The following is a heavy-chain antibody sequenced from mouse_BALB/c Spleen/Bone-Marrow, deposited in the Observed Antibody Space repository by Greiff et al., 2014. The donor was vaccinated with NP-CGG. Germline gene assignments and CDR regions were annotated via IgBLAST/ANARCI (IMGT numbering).Heavy chain of an antibody. CDR3: ARVVYYDYDVWFAY. J-gene: IGHJ3*01. V-gene: IGHV5-6-5*01. D-gene: IGHD2-4*01. Sequence: EVMLVESGGGLVKPGGSLKLSCAASGFTFSSYAMSWVRQTPEKRLEWVASISSGGSTYYPDCVKGRFTISRDNARNILYLQMSSLRSEGTAMYYCARVVYYDYDVWFAYWGQGTLVTVSA. CDR1: GFTFSSYA. CDR2: ISSGGST.